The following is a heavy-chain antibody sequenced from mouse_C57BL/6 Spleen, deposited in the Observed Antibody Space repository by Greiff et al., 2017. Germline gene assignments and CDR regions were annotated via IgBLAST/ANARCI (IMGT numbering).Heavy chain of an antibody. CDR3: AREGENDYGTYAMDY. J-gene: IGHJ4*01. V-gene: IGHV2-9-1*01. CDR2: IWPGGGT. Sequence: QVQLQESGPGLVAPSQSLSITCTVSGFSLTSYAISWVRQPPGKGLEWLGVIWPGGGTNYNSALISRLSICKDNSKSQVVLKMNSLQTDDTARYYCAREGENDYGTYAMDYWGQGTSVTVSS. CDR1: GFSLTSYA. D-gene: IGHD2-4*01.